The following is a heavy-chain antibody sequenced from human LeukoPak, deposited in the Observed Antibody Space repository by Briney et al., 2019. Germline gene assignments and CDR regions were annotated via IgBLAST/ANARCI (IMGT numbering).Heavy chain of an antibody. CDR1: GYTFTGYY. D-gene: IGHD2-8*01. V-gene: IGHV1-2*02. CDR2: MNPTSGGT. J-gene: IGHJ4*02. Sequence: ASVTVSFKASGYTFTGYYIHWVRQAPGQGPEWMGLMNPTSGGTEYAQKFQGRVSMTRDTSTSTAYMELSSLRSDDTAIYYCARDAGVPGRGNALDYWGQGTLVTVSS. CDR3: ARDAGVPGRGNALDY.